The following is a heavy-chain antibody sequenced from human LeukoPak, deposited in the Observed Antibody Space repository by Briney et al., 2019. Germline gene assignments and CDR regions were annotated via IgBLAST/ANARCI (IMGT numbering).Heavy chain of an antibody. CDR1: GFTFSTYS. CDR2: ISSSGSTI. V-gene: IGHV3-48*04. D-gene: IGHD2-8*01. CDR3: ARGTRDAFDI. J-gene: IGHJ3*02. Sequence: GGSLRLSCAASGFTFSTYSMNWVRQAPGKGLEWVSYISSSGSTIYHADSVKGRFTISRDNAKNSLYLQMSSLRAEDTAVYYCARGTRDAFDIWGQGTMVTVSS.